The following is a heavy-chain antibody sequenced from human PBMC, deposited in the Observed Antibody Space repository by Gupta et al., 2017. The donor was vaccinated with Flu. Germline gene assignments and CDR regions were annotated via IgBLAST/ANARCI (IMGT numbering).Heavy chain of an antibody. V-gene: IGHV3-73*01. CDR2: IRSKANSYAT. D-gene: IGHD3/OR15-3a*01. CDR3: ARGMDGGWFDP. CDR1: GFTFSGST. Sequence: EVQLVESGGDLVQPGGSLKLPCAASGFTFSGSTMPWVRQASGKWLEWVARIRSKANSYATAYAASVTGRFTISRDDSKNTAYLQMNSLKTEDTAVYYCARGMDGGWFDPWGQGTLVTVSS. J-gene: IGHJ5*02.